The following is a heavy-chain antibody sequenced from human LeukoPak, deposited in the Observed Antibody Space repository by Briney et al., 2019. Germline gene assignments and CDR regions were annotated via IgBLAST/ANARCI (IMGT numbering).Heavy chain of an antibody. CDR2: IKQDGSEK. CDR1: GFTFSSYW. J-gene: IGHJ4*02. Sequence: PGGSLRLSCAASGFTFSSYWMSWVRQAPGKGLEWVANIKQDGSEKYYVDSVKGRFTISRDNAKNSLYLQMNSLRAEDTAVYYCARPHIVLSGGYDFFDYWGQGTLVTVSS. D-gene: IGHD5-12*01. V-gene: IGHV3-7*01. CDR3: ARPHIVLSGGYDFFDY.